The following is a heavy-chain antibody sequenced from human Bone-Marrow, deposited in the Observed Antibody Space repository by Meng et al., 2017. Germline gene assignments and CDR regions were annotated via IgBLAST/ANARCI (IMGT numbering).Heavy chain of an antibody. Sequence: GGSLSLSCAASGFTLSSYSMNCVRQAPGKGLEWVSYISSSGSTIYYADSVKGRFTISRDNAKNSLYLQMNSLRAEDTAVYYCARKTHASYYYDSSGYPQPFDIWGQGTMVTVSS. V-gene: IGHV3-48*04. CDR3: ARKTHASYYYDSSGYPQPFDI. CDR2: ISSSGSTI. J-gene: IGHJ3*02. D-gene: IGHD3-22*01. CDR1: GFTLSSYS.